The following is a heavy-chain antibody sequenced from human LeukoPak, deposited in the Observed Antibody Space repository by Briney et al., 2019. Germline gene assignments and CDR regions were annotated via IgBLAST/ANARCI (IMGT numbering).Heavy chain of an antibody. D-gene: IGHD2-2*01. V-gene: IGHV3-48*03. CDR2: ISSSGSTI. CDR3: ARDLYQLLYFDY. Sequence: PGGSLRLSCAASGFTFSSYEMNWVRQAPGKGLEWVSYISSSGSTIYYADSVKGRFTISRDNSKNTLFLQMNSLRAEDTAVYYCARDLYQLLYFDYWGQGTLVTVSS. J-gene: IGHJ4*02. CDR1: GFTFSSYE.